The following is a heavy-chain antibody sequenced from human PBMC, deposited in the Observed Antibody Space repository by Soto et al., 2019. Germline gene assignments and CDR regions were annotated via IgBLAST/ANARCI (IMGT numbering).Heavy chain of an antibody. J-gene: IGHJ4*02. CDR2: IYHSGST. Sequence: QVQLQESGPGLVKPSGTLSLTCAVSGGSISSSNWWSWVRQPPGKGLVWIGEIYHSGSTNYNPSLKSRVTISVDKSKNQFYLKLSSVTAADTAVYYCARVVSDYDFWSGSTFPPQVAYYFDYWGQGTLVTVSS. CDR1: GGSISSSNW. CDR3: ARVVSDYDFWSGSTFPPQVAYYFDY. V-gene: IGHV4-4*02. D-gene: IGHD3-3*01.